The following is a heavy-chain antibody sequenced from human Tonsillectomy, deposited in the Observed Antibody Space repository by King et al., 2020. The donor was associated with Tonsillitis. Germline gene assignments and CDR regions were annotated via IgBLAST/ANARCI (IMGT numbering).Heavy chain of an antibody. Sequence: VQLVESGGGLVQPGGSLRLSCAASGFTFSTSWLNWVRQAPGKGLECVANINQDGSEKYYVDSMKGRYTISRDNAKTSLYLQMDSLRAEDTAVSYCVWDVTSTWYNSWGQGSLVTVSS. V-gene: IGHV3-7*03. CDR3: VWDVTSTWYNS. J-gene: IGHJ5*01. CDR1: GFTFSTSW. D-gene: IGHD2-2*01. CDR2: INQDGSEK.